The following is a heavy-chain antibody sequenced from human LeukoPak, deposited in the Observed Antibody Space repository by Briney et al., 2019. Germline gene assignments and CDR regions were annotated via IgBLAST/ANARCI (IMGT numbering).Heavy chain of an antibody. J-gene: IGHJ4*02. D-gene: IGHD3-3*01. CDR1: GFTFDDYA. CDR2: ISWNSGSI. V-gene: IGHV3-9*01. Sequence: GGSLRLSCAASGFTFDDYAMHWVRQAPGKGLEWVSGISWNSGSIGYADSVKGRFTISRDNSKNTLYLQMNSLRAEDTAVYYCAKGTKVDFWSGYLFSYWGQGTLVTVSS. CDR3: AKGTKVDFWSGYLFSY.